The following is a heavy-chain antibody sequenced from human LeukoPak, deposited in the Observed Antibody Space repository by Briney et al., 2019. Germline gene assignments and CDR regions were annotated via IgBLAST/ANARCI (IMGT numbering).Heavy chain of an antibody. Sequence: ASVKVSCKASGYSFTGVYIHWVRQAPGQGLEWMAWINPQSGATNYAQKFKGRITTTRDMSITTAYMEVTTLRPADTAVYYCARGGDDSGLYFAYWGQGTLVTVSS. CDR3: ARGGDDSGLYFAY. CDR1: GYSFTGVY. CDR2: INPQSGAT. V-gene: IGHV1-2*02. D-gene: IGHD3-22*01. J-gene: IGHJ4*02.